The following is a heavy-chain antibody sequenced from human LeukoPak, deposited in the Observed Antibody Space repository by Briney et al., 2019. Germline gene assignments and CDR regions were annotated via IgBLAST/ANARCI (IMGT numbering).Heavy chain of an antibody. Sequence: SETLSLTCTVSGGSISSSRYYWGWIRQPPGKGLEWIGSIYYSGSTYYNPSLKSRLTISVDTSKNQFSLKLSSVTAADTAVYYCARPYSSSPDAFDIWGQGTMVTVSS. CDR1: GGSISSSRYY. CDR2: IYYSGST. J-gene: IGHJ3*02. V-gene: IGHV4-39*07. D-gene: IGHD6-6*01. CDR3: ARPYSSSPDAFDI.